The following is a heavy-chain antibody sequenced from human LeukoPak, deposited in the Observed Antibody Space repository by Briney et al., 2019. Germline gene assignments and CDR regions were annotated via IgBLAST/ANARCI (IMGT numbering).Heavy chain of an antibody. D-gene: IGHD3-16*01. Sequence: ASVKVSCKVSGHTVTEFSIHWVRQAPGKGLEWMGGFDPDDAETVFARKFQGRVTMTRDTSISTAYMELRSLSSDDTAVYYCARGRQLHLGELFPFAEFFQPWGQGTLVTVFS. V-gene: IGHV1-24*01. CDR1: GHTVTEFS. CDR2: FDPDDAET. CDR3: ARGRQLHLGELFPFAEFFQP. J-gene: IGHJ1*01.